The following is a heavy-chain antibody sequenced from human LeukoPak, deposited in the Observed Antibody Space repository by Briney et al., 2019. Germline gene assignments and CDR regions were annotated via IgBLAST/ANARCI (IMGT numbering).Heavy chain of an antibody. CDR1: GFSLSTSGVG. V-gene: IGHV2-5*01. Sequence: SGPTLVKPTQTLTLTCTFSGFSLSTSGVGVGWIHQPPGKALEWLALIYWNDDKRYNPSLKSRLTITKDTSKKQVVLTMTNMDPVDTASYYCARAAIVATTVSVDYWGQGTLVTVSS. CDR2: IYWNDDK. J-gene: IGHJ4*02. CDR3: ARAAIVATTVSVDY. D-gene: IGHD5-12*01.